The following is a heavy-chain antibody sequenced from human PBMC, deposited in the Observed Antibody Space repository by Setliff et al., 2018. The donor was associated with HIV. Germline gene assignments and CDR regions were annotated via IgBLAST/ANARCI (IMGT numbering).Heavy chain of an antibody. CDR2: ISSSSSYT. Sequence: PGGSLSLSCAASGFTFSSYSMNWVRQAPGKGLEWVSYISSSSSYTHYADSVKGRFTISRDNVKNSLYLQMNSLRVEDTAVYYCARDVSWWVRTYIDYRGQGALVTVS. CDR1: GFTFSSYS. J-gene: IGHJ4*02. V-gene: IGHV3-21*04. D-gene: IGHD2-15*01. CDR3: ARDVSWWVRTYIDY.